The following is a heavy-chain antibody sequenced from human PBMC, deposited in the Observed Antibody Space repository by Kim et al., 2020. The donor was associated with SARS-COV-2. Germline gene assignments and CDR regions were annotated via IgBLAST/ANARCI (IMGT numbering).Heavy chain of an antibody. D-gene: IGHD3-9*01. V-gene: IGHV4-59*13. CDR3: ARGPPVYYDILTGYTWFDP. Sequence: SETLSLTCTVSGGSISSYYWSWIRQPPGKGLEWIGYIYYSGSTNYNPSLKSRVTISVDTSKNQFSLKLSSVTAADTAVYYCARGPPVYYDILTGYTWFDPWGQGTLVTVSS. J-gene: IGHJ5*02. CDR2: IYYSGST. CDR1: GGSISSYY.